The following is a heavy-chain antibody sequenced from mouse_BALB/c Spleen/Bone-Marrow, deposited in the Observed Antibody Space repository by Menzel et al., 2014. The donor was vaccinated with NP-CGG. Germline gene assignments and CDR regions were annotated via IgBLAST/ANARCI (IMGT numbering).Heavy chain of an antibody. Sequence: LVESGAELVKPGASVKLSCRASGYTFTNYYMYWVKQRPGQGLEWIGEINPSNGGTNFNEKFKSKATLTVDKPSSTAYMQLSSLTSEDSAVYYCTRLPHWGQGISVTVSS. V-gene: IGHV1S81*02. CDR3: TRLPH. CDR1: GYTFTNYY. CDR2: INPSNGGT. D-gene: IGHD5-1*01. J-gene: IGHJ4*01.